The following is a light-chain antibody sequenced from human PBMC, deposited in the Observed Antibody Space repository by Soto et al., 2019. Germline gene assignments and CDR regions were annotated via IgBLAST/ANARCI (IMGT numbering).Light chain of an antibody. CDR2: DND. CDR3: QSYDNSLSGVV. V-gene: IGLV1-40*01. Sequence: QSVLTQPPSVSVAPGQRIIISFTGSSSNIGAGFDVHWYQHLPGTAPKLLVYDNDNRPSGLPARFSDSRSGTSASLAITSLQADDEADYYCQSYDNSLSGVVFGGGTQLTVL. J-gene: IGLJ2*01. CDR1: SSNIGAGFD.